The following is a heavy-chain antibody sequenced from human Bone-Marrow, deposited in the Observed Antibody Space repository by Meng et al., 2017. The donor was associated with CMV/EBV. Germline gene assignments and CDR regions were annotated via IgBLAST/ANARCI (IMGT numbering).Heavy chain of an antibody. D-gene: IGHD1-26*01. J-gene: IGHJ1*01. CDR3: ARGSSIVGASTGSEYCHH. Sequence: ASVKVSCKASGYTFTSYYIHWVRQAPGQGLEWMGIINPSVATKSYAQKFQGRATLTRDTSTNTVYMELSSLTSEDTAVYFGARGSSIVGASTGSEYCHHWGQGTLVTVSS. CDR2: INPSVATK. CDR1: GYTFTSYY. V-gene: IGHV1-46*01.